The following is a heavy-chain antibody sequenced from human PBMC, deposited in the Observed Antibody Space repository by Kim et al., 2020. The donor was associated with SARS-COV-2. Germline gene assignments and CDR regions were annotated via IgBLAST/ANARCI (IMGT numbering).Heavy chain of an antibody. CDR3: ARAEGSGSYSDNWFDP. D-gene: IGHD3-10*01. Sequence: SVEGRFTISRDNAKNTLYLQMNSLRAEDTAVYYCARAEGSGSYSDNWFDPWGQGTLVTVSS. J-gene: IGHJ5*02. V-gene: IGHV3-30*07.